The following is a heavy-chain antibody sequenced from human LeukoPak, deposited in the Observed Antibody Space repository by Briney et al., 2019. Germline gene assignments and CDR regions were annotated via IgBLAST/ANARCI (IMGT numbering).Heavy chain of an antibody. CDR2: ISAYNGNT. J-gene: IGHJ4*02. V-gene: IGHV1-18*01. D-gene: IGHD3-16*02. CDR3: ARVWDGLGELSFDY. Sequence: GASVKVSCKASGYTFTSYGISWVRQAPGQGLEWMGWISAYNGNTNYAQKLQGRVTMTTDTSTSTAYMELRSLRSDDTAVYYCARVWDGLGELSFDYWGQGTLVTVSS. CDR1: GYTFTSYG.